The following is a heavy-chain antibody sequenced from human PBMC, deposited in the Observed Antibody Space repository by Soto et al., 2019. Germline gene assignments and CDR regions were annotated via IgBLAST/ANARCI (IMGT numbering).Heavy chain of an antibody. V-gene: IGHV6-1*01. J-gene: IGHJ4*02. CDR3: TRESMSGWSDF. Sequence: PSQTLSLTCAISGDSVSSNSASWNLIRQSPSRGFEWLGRTYYRSKWYNDYAVSVKSRITINPDTSRNQFSLQLNSVTPDDTAVYYCTRESMSGWSDFWGQGTLVTVSS. CDR1: GDSVSSNSAS. CDR2: TYYRSKWYN. D-gene: IGHD6-19*01.